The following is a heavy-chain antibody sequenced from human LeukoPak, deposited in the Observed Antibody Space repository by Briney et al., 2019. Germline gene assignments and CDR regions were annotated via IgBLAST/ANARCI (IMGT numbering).Heavy chain of an antibody. CDR1: GGSISSYF. D-gene: IGHD5-18*01. CDR3: ARHADTALVNRHFDY. Sequence: PSETLSLTSTVSGGSISSYFWSWIRQPPGKGLEWVGYIYYSGSTTYNPSFKSQLSIPVATSKDQFSLKLNSVTAADTAVYYCARHADTALVNRHFDYWGQGTLVTVSS. J-gene: IGHJ4*02. V-gene: IGHV4-59*08. CDR2: IYYSGST.